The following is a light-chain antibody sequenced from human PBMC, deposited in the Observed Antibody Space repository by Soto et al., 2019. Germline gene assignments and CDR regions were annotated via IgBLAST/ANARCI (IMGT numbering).Light chain of an antibody. CDR3: QQLNNYPRT. V-gene: IGKV1-9*01. CDR1: QGISSY. CDR2: TAS. J-gene: IGKJ1*01. Sequence: DIQMTQSPSTLSGSVGDRVTITCRASQGISSYLAWYQQKPWKAPKLLIPTASTLQSGVPSRFSGSGSGAEFTLTISSLEPEDFATYYCQQLNNYPRTFGQGTKVDIK.